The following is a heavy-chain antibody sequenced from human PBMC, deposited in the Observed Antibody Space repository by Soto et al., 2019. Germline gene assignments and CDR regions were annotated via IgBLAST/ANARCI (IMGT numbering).Heavy chain of an antibody. CDR3: ARRAGIAAAGTHYYYYMDV. V-gene: IGHV4-59*08. J-gene: IGHJ6*03. Sequence: SETLSLTCTVSGGSISSYYWSWIRQPPGKGLEWIGYIYYSGSTNYNPSLKSRVTISVDMSKNQFSLKLSSVTAADTAVYYCARRAGIAAAGTHYYYYMDVWGKGTTVTVSS. D-gene: IGHD6-13*01. CDR2: IYYSGST. CDR1: GGSISSYY.